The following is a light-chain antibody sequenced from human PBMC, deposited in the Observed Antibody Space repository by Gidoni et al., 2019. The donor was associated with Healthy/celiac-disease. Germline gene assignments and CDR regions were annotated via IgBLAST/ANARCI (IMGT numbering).Light chain of an antibody. J-gene: IGLJ2*01. CDR2: DVS. Sequence: QSALTQPASVSGSPGQSITISCTGTSSDVGGYNYVSWYQQHPGKAPKLMIYDVSNRPSGVSNRFSGSKSGNTASLTISGLQAEDEADYYCSSYTSSSPLLFGGGTKLTFL. CDR3: SSYTSSSPLL. V-gene: IGLV2-14*03. CDR1: SSDVGGYNY.